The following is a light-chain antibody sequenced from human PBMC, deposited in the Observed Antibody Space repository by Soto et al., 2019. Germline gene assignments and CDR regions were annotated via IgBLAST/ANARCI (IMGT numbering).Light chain of an antibody. Sequence: IVMTQSPATLSVSPGERATLSCRASQSVNSNLAWYQQKPGQAPRLLIYAASTRATGIPARFSGSGSGTEFTLTISSLQSEDFAVYYCQQYNNWPPLTFGGGSKVEIK. CDR2: AAS. CDR3: QQYNNWPPLT. V-gene: IGKV3-15*01. J-gene: IGKJ4*01. CDR1: QSVNSN.